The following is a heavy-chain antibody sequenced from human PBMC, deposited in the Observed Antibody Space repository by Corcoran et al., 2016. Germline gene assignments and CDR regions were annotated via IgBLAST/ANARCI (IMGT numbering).Heavy chain of an antibody. CDR3: TTGWDGSGSYYAGMDV. Sequence: EVQLVESGGGLVKPGGSLRLSCAASGFTFSNAWMSWVRQAPGKGLEWVGRIKSKTDGGTTDYAAPVKGRFTISRDDSKNTLYLQMNSLKSEDTAVYYCTTGWDGSGSYYAGMDVCGQGTTVTVSS. V-gene: IGHV3-15*01. D-gene: IGHD3-10*01. CDR1: GFTFSNAW. J-gene: IGHJ6*02. CDR2: IKSKTDGGTT.